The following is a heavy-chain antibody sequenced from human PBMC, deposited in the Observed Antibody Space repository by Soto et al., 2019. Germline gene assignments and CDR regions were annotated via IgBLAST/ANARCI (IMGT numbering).Heavy chain of an antibody. J-gene: IGHJ6*03. CDR1: GFTFSTYA. V-gene: IGHV3-23*01. Sequence: EVQLLESGGGLVQPGGSLRLSCAASGFTFSTYAMSWVRQAPGKGLEWVSTITTSGGNTYYADSVQGRFTISRDKSKNTLYLQMNSLRAEDTAVYYCAGRYCTNGVCYTNYYYYTDVWGKGTTVTVSS. CDR3: AGRYCTNGVCYTNYYYYTDV. CDR2: ITTSGGNT. D-gene: IGHD2-8*01.